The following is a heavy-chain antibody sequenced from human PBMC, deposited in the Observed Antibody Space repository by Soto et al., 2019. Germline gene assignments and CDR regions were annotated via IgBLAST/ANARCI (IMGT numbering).Heavy chain of an antibody. Sequence: QVQLVESGGGVVQPGRSLRLSCAASGFTFSAYAMHWVRQAPGRGLEWVAVISYDGSKEYYVDSVKGRFTISRDNFQNTLTLLINSLKTEDTAIYLCSRAFNMIAVVAATSFVCFDTWGQGTLVSVSS. CDR2: ISYDGSKE. CDR1: GFTFSAYA. D-gene: IGHD2-15*01. V-gene: IGHV3-30*04. J-gene: IGHJ5*02. CDR3: SRAFNMIAVVAATSFVCFDT.